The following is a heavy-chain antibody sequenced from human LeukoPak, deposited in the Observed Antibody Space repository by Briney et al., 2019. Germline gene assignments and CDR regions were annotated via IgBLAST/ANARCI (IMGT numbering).Heavy chain of an antibody. Sequence: GEALKTSCKGSGYTFTYHWIGWVREMPGKGLGGVSMIYSGDSDTRYSLSLQGQVTTSVDKYISTAYLQWSSLKASDTAMYYCARYYGSGSCASYYYGLDVWGQGTTVIVSS. V-gene: IGHV5-51*01. D-gene: IGHD3-10*01. CDR1: GYTFTYHW. CDR3: ARYYGSGSCASYYYGLDV. CDR2: IYSGDSDT. J-gene: IGHJ6*02.